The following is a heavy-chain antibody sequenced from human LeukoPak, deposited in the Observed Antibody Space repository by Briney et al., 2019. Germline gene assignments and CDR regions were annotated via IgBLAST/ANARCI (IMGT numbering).Heavy chain of an antibody. CDR1: GYTFTGCY. CDR2: INPSGGST. V-gene: IGHV1-46*01. Sequence: ASVKVSCKASGYTFTGCYMHWVRQAPGQGLEWMGWINPSGGSTSYAQKFQGRVTMTRDTSTSTVYMELSSLRSEDTAVYYCAKMALTYGDESGAMDVWGQGTTVTVSS. D-gene: IGHD4-17*01. J-gene: IGHJ6*02. CDR3: AKMALTYGDESGAMDV.